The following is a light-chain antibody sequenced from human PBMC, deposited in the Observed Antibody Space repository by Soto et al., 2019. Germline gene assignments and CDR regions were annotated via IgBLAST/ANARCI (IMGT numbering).Light chain of an antibody. Sequence: EIVMTQSPATLSVSPGERATLSCRASQSVNSNLAWFQQKPGQAPRLLIYGAFTRATGIPARCSGSGSGTEFTLTISSLQSEDFALYYCQQYNKWPLVTFGGGTEVEIK. CDR2: GAF. CDR3: QQYNKWPLVT. J-gene: IGKJ4*01. V-gene: IGKV3-15*01. CDR1: QSVNSN.